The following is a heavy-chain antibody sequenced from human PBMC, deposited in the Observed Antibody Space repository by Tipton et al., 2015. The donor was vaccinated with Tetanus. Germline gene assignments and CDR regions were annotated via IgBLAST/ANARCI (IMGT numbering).Heavy chain of an antibody. CDR3: ARGLGYYDFWSGYYMGLRWFDP. V-gene: IGHV4-34*01. D-gene: IGHD3-3*01. CDR2: INHSGST. CDR1: GGSFSGYY. J-gene: IGHJ5*02. Sequence: TLSLTCAVYGGSFSGYYWSWIRQPPGKGLEWIGEINHSGSTNYNPSLKSRVTISVDTSKNQFSLKLSSVTAADTAVYYCARGLGYYDFWSGYYMGLRWFDPWGQGTLVTVSS.